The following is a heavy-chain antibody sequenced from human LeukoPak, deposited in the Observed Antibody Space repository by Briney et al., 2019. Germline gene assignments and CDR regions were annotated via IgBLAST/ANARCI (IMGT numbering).Heavy chain of an antibody. V-gene: IGHV1-8*03. CDR2: MNPNSGNT. Sequence: ASVKVSCKASGYTFTSYGISWVRQAPGQGLEWMGWMNPNSGNTGYAQKFQGRVTITRNTSISTAYMELSSLRSEDTAVYYCARVSPPYSSSWYLVTDFTEFDYWGQGTLVTVSS. CDR1: GYTFTSYG. J-gene: IGHJ4*02. CDR3: ARVSPPYSSSWYLVTDFTEFDY. D-gene: IGHD6-13*01.